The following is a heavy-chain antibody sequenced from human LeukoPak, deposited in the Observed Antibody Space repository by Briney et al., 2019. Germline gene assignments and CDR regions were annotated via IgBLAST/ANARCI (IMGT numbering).Heavy chain of an antibody. V-gene: IGHV4-39*07. CDR1: GGSISSSSYY. D-gene: IGHD3-22*01. J-gene: IGHJ4*02. CDR2: IYYSGST. CDR3: ARDFRFRGIGSEVVITSDLFDY. Sequence: SETLSLTCTVSGGSISSSSYYWGWIRQPPGKGLEWIGSIYYSGSTYYNPSLKSRVTISVDTSKNQFSLKLSSVTAADTAVYYCARDFRFRGIGSEVVITSDLFDYWGQGTLVTVSS.